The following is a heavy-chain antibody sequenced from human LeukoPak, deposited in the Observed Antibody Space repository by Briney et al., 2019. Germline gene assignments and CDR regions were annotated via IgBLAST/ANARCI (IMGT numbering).Heavy chain of an antibody. Sequence: ASVKVSCKASGYTFTSYDINWVRQATGQGLEWMGWLNPNSGNTGYSQKFQGRVTMTRNTSISTAYMEMSSLRSEDTAVYYCARVVRGYSYGYVDIWGQGTMVTVSS. V-gene: IGHV1-8*01. J-gene: IGHJ3*02. CDR1: GYTFTSYD. CDR2: LNPNSGNT. D-gene: IGHD5-18*01. CDR3: ARVVRGYSYGYVDI.